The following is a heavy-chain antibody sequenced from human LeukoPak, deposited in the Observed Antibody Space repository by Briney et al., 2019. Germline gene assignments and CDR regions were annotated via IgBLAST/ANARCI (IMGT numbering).Heavy chain of an antibody. Sequence: GASVKVSCKASGYTFTGYYMHWVRQAPGQGLEWMGIINPSGGSTSYAQKFQGRVTMTRGMSTSTVYMELSSLRSEDTAVYYCARGLLGEFGEPNYYYYYMDVWGKGTTVTVSS. CDR2: INPSGGST. CDR1: GYTFTGYY. J-gene: IGHJ6*03. D-gene: IGHD3-10*01. V-gene: IGHV1-46*01. CDR3: ARGLLGEFGEPNYYYYYMDV.